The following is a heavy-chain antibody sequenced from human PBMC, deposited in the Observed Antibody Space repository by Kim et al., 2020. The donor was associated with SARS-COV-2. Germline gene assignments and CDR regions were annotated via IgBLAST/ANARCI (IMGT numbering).Heavy chain of an antibody. CDR1: GFTFSSYG. D-gene: IGHD3-10*01. J-gene: IGHJ4*02. V-gene: IGHV3-33*05. Sequence: GGSLRLSCAASGFTFSSYGMHWVRQAPGKGLEWVALISYDASNKYYADSVKGRFTISRDNSKNTLYVQMNSLRAEDTAVYYCARFRDITVREMGYWGQGT. CDR3: ARFRDITVREMGY. CDR2: ISYDASNK.